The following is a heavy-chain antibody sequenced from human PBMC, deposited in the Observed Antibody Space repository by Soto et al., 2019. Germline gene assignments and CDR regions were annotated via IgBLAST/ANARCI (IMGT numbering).Heavy chain of an antibody. CDR3: AREGGYGSAQYYYYHYMDV. J-gene: IGHJ6*03. V-gene: IGHV1-8*01. D-gene: IGHD3-10*01. CDR1: GYTFTSYD. Sequence: ASVKVSCKASGYTFTSYDINWVRRATGQGLEWMGWMNPNSGNTGYAQKFQGRVTMTRNTSISTAYMELSSLRSEDTAVYYCAREGGYGSAQYYYYHYMDVWGKGTTVTVSS. CDR2: MNPNSGNT.